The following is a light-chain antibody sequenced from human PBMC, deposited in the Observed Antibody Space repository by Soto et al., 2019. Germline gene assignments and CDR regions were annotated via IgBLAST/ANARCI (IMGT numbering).Light chain of an antibody. CDR3: QHHVSSPHMYI. CDR1: QSVSGGS. Sequence: EIVLTQSPDTLSLSPGERATLSCRASQSVSGGSFLWYQHKPGQAPRLLISGASNRATGSPDRLSGSGSGTDFTLTISRLDSEDVVVYYCQHHVSSPHMYIFGQGTKLEIK. CDR2: GAS. V-gene: IGKV3-20*01. J-gene: IGKJ2*01.